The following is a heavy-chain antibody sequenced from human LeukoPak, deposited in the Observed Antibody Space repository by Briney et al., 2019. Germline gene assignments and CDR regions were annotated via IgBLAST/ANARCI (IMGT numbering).Heavy chain of an antibody. CDR3: ARAVYSSGPGYWFDP. CDR2: IYYSGST. V-gene: IGHV4-59*01. CDR1: GGSTSSYY. D-gene: IGHD6-19*01. Sequence: SETLSLTCTVSGGSTSSYYWSWIRQPPGKGLEWIGYIYYSGSTNYNPSLESRVTISVDTSKNQFSLKLSSVTAADTAVYYCARAVYSSGPGYWFDPWGQGTLVTVSS. J-gene: IGHJ5*02.